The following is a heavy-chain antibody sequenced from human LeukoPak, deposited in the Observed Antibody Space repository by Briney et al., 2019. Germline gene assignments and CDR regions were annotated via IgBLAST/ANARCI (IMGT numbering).Heavy chain of an antibody. J-gene: IGHJ4*02. V-gene: IGHV4-59*01. CDR1: GGSISSYY. CDR2: IYYSGRT. D-gene: IGHD5-18*01. CDR3: ARGQKYRSGYTVTELGSGYFDY. Sequence: PSETLSLTCGVSGGSISSYYWSWIRQPPGRGLEWIGYIYYSGRTSYNPSLKSRVTISVDTSKNQFSLRLSSVTAADTAVYYCARGQKYRSGYTVTELGSGYFDYWGQGPLVTVSS.